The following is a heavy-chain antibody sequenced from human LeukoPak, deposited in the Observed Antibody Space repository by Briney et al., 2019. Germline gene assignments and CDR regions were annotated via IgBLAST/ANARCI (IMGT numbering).Heavy chain of an antibody. J-gene: IGHJ4*02. Sequence: GGSLRLSCVASGFTFNSYAMSWVRRAPGKGLEWVSHISTGTYIAYADSVKGRFTISRDNARNSLYLEMNSLRAEDTAVYYCTREQDREAAATIVGDYWGQGTLVTVSS. CDR2: ISTGTYI. D-gene: IGHD3-22*01. CDR3: TREQDREAAATIVGDY. V-gene: IGHV3-21*05. CDR1: GFTFNSYA.